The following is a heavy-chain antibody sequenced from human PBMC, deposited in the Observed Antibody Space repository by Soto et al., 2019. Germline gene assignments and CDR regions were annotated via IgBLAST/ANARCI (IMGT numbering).Heavy chain of an antibody. J-gene: IGHJ4*02. CDR1: GFTFSDYC. CDR2: ISSSDSYT. D-gene: IGHD5-18*01. V-gene: IGHV3-11*06. CDR3: ARYSYGYVDY. Sequence: GGSLRLSCAASGFTFSDYCMSWIRQAPGKGLEGVSYISSSDSYTDYADSVKGRFTISRDNAKNSLYLQMNSLRAEDTALYYCARYSYGYVDYWGQGTLVSVSS.